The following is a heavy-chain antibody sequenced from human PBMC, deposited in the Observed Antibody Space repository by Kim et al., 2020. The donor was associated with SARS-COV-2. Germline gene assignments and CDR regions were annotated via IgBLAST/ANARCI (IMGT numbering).Heavy chain of an antibody. CDR2: ISSSGSTI. V-gene: IGHV3-11*01. CDR1: GFTFSDYY. Sequence: GGSLRLSCAASGFTFSDYYMSWIRQAPGKGLEWVSYISSSGSTIYYADSVKGRFTISRDNAKNSLYLQMNSLRAEDTAVYYCARQWLVELVFTWYFDLWGRGTLVTVSS. D-gene: IGHD6-19*01. J-gene: IGHJ2*01. CDR3: ARQWLVELVFTWYFDL.